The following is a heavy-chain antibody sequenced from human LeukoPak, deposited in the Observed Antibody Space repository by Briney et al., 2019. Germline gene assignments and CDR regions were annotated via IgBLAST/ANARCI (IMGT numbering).Heavy chain of an antibody. CDR2: ISSRSSTI. CDR3: ARDLDTYYGMDV. D-gene: IGHD5-18*01. V-gene: IGHV3-48*01. J-gene: IGHJ6*02. Sequence: GGSLRLSCAASGFTFSPYSMTWVRQAPGKGLEWVSYISSRSSTIYHVDSVKGRFTISRDNAKNSLYLQMNSLRAEDTAVYYCARDLDTYYGMDVWGQGTTVTVSS. CDR1: GFTFSPYS.